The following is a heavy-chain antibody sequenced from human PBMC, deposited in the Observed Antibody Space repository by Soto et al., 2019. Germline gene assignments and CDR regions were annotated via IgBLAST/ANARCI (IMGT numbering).Heavy chain of an antibody. CDR3: ARGPPLQTHAGMGSGSYSAFDI. D-gene: IGHD3-10*01. CDR1: GGSFSGYY. CDR2: INHSGST. V-gene: IGHV4-34*01. Sequence: SETLSLTCAVYGGSFSGYYWSWIRQPPGKGLEWIGEINHSGSTNYNPSLKSRVTISVDTSKNQFSLKLSSVTAADTAVYYCARGPPLQTHAGMGSGSYSAFDIWGQGTMVTVSS. J-gene: IGHJ3*02.